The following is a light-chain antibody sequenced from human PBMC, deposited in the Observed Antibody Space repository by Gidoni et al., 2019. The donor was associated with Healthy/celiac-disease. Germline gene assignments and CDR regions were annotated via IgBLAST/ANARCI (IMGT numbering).Light chain of an antibody. CDR3: HVWDSFSEPVI. Sequence: SYVFTQPPSVSVAPGKTARIICGGKNIGRKSGHWYQHKPGQAPVLVVYEDSERPSGIPERCFGSKYGNTATLTTSRGEAGDEADYYCHVWDSFSEPVIFGAGTKLTVL. J-gene: IGLJ2*01. CDR1: NIGRKS. V-gene: IGLV3-21*03. CDR2: EDS.